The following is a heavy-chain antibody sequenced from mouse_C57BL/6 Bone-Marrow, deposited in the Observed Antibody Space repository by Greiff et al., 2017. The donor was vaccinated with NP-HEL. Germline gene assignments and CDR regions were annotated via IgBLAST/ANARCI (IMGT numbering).Heavy chain of an antibody. CDR1: GYTFTSYT. V-gene: IGHV1-4*01. CDR2: INPSSGYT. D-gene: IGHD1-1*01. CDR3: ARRDYYYGSKAMDY. Sequence: QVQLKESGAELARPGASVKMSCKASGYTFTSYTMHWVKQRPGQGLEWIGYINPSSGYTKYNQKFKDKATLTADKSSSTAYMQLSSLTSEDSAVYYCARRDYYYGSKAMDYWGQGTSVTVSS. J-gene: IGHJ4*01.